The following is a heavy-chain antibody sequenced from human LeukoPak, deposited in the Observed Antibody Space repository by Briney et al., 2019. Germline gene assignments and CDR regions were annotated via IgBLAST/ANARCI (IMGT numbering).Heavy chain of an antibody. CDR1: GFTFWSYG. V-gene: IGHV3-30*03. J-gene: IGHJ3*02. CDR2: ISYDGGNK. Sequence: GRSPRLSCAASGFTFWSYGMHWVRQAPGKGLEWVAVISYDGGNKYYADSVKGRFTISRDNSKNTLYLQMNSLRAEDTAVYYCARINYYDSSGQASDAFDIWGQGTMVTVSS. D-gene: IGHD3-22*01. CDR3: ARINYYDSSGQASDAFDI.